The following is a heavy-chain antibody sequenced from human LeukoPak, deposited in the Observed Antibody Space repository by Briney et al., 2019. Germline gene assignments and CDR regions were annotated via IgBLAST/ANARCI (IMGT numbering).Heavy chain of an antibody. CDR3: AREFVGNYYYMDV. V-gene: IGHV4-30-4*08. D-gene: IGHD2-21*01. CDR2: IYYSGST. Sequence: PSETLSLTCTVSGGSISSGDYYWSWIRQPPGKGLEWIGYIYYSGSTYYNPSLKSRVTISVDTSKNQFSLKLSSVTAADTAVYYCAREFVGNYYYMDVWGKGTTVTVSS. CDR1: GGSISSGDYY. J-gene: IGHJ6*03.